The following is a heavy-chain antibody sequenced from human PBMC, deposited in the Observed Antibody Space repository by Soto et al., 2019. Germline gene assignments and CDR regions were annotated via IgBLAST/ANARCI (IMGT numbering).Heavy chain of an antibody. J-gene: IGHJ6*03. Sequence: GASVKVSCKASGYTFTSYAMHWVRQAPGQRLEWMGWINAGNGNTKYSQKFQGRVTITRDTSASTAYMELSSLRSEDTAVYYCARRYLDILTGYPYYYMDVWGKGTTVTVSS. CDR2: INAGNGNT. CDR1: GYTFTSYA. V-gene: IGHV1-3*01. D-gene: IGHD3-9*01. CDR3: ARRYLDILTGYPYYYMDV.